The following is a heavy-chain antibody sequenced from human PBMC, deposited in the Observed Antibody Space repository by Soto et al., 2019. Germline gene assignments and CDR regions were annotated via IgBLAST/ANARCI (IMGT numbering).Heavy chain of an antibody. CDR2: IDWDDDK. Sequence: SGPTLVNPTQTLTLTCTFSGFSLSTSGMCVSWIRQPPGKALEWLARIDWDDDKYYSTSLKTRLTISKDTSKNQVVLTMTNMDPVDTATYYCARISGTMVRGVIVSAHFDYWGQGTLVTVSS. CDR3: ARISGTMVRGVIVSAHFDY. J-gene: IGHJ4*02. D-gene: IGHD3-10*01. V-gene: IGHV2-70*11. CDR1: GFSLSTSGMC.